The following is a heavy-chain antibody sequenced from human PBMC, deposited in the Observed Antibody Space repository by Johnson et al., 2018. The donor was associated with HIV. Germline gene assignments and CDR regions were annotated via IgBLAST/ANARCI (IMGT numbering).Heavy chain of an antibody. J-gene: IGHJ3*01. D-gene: IGHD3-10*01. Sequence: EMQLVESGGGLVQPGGSLGLSCAASGFNISNNYMSWVRQTPGKGLEWVSTIYRGGNTYYADSVKGRFTIARDISKNTLYLQIDTLKAEDTAVYFCARTKLEFLAPDAFDLWGQGTMVSVSS. CDR1: GFNISNNY. CDR2: IYRGGNT. V-gene: IGHV3-53*01. CDR3: ARTKLEFLAPDAFDL.